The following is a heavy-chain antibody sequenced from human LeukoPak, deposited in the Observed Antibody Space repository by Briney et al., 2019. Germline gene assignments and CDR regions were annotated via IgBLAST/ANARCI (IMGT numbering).Heavy chain of an antibody. CDR1: GFTVSSNY. CDR2: IYSGGST. J-gene: IGHJ4*02. D-gene: IGHD6-19*01. CDR3: ALTNPRGGWCFGY. Sequence: GGSLRLSCAASGFTVSSNYMSWVRQAPGKGLEWVSVIYSGGSTYYADSVKGRFTISRDNSKNTLYLQMNSLRAEDAAVYYCALTNPRGGWCFGYWGQGTLVTVSS. V-gene: IGHV3-53*01.